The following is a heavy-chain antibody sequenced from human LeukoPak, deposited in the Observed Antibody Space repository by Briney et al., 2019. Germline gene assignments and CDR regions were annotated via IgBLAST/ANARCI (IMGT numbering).Heavy chain of an antibody. D-gene: IGHD2-8*01. V-gene: IGHV1-46*01. CDR2: INPSGGDA. CDR3: ATEDFGSNAASRS. Sequence: GASVKVSCKTSGDTFSSYYIHWVRQAPGQGLEWMGIINPSGGDASSAQRFQGRVTITRDMSTSTVYMELNSLRSEDTAVYYCATEDFGSNAASRSWGQGTLVTVSS. CDR1: GDTFSSYY. J-gene: IGHJ5*02.